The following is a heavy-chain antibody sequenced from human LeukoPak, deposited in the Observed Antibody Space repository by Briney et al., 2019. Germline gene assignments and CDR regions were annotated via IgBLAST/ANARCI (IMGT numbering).Heavy chain of an antibody. CDR3: AVNDYSSGYEF. CDR1: GFIFSSYA. J-gene: IGHJ4*02. CDR2: ITASGGST. Sequence: VQPGGSLRLSCAASGFIFSSYAMSWERQAPGKGLEWVSAITASGGSTYYADSVRGRFTVSRDNSKSTLYVQVSSLRAEDTAVYYCAVNDYSSGYEFWGQGTLVTVSS. V-gene: IGHV3-23*01. D-gene: IGHD3-22*01.